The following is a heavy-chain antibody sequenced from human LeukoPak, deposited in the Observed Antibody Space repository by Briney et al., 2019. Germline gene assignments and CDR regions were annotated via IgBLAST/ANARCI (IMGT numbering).Heavy chain of an antibody. V-gene: IGHV3-72*01. Sequence: GESLRLSCAASGFTFSDHYMDWVRQAPGKGLEWVGRTRNKANGYTTEYAASVKGRFTISRDDSKNSLYLQMNSLKTEDTAVYYCARIDYYDSSGYDAFDIWGQGTMVTVSS. J-gene: IGHJ3*02. D-gene: IGHD3-22*01. CDR2: TRNKANGYTT. CDR1: GFTFSDHY. CDR3: ARIDYYDSSGYDAFDI.